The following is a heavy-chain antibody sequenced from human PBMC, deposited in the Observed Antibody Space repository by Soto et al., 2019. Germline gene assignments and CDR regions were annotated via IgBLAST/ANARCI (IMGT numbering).Heavy chain of an antibody. CDR1: GLTFSSYA. D-gene: IGHD3-9*01. V-gene: IGHV3-23*01. J-gene: IGHJ4*02. CDR2: ISGSGAST. Sequence: EVQLLESGGGLVQPGGSLSLSCAASGLTFSSYAMSWVRQAPGKGLEWVSAISGSGASTYYADSVKGRFTISRDNSKNTLYLQMNSLRAEDTAVYYCAHFDWFIDYWGQGTLVTVSS. CDR3: AHFDWFIDY.